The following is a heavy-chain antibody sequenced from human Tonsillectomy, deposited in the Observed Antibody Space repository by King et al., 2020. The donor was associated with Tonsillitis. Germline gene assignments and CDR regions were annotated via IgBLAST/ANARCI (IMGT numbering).Heavy chain of an antibody. D-gene: IGHD3-3*01. J-gene: IGHJ4*02. CDR1: GFTFSRYN. V-gene: IGHV3-48*02. Sequence: VQLVESGGGLVQPGGSLRLSCVGSGFTFSRYNMNWVRQAPGKGLEWVSYITTTSYTIYYADSVKGRFTISRDNAQNSLYLQMNSLRDEDTAVYYCARDQEYDFSLDYGGQGTLVTVSS. CDR3: ARDQEYDFSLDY. CDR2: ITTTSYTI.